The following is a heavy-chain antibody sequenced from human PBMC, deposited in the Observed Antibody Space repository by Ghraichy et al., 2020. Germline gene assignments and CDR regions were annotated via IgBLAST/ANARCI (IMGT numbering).Heavy chain of an antibody. J-gene: IGHJ4*02. D-gene: IGHD2-15*01. CDR1: GFTFSRYG. Sequence: GGSLRLSCAGSGFTFSRYGMHWVRQAPGQGLEWVAFIRFDGVNEFSADSVRGLFTISRDDSKNRAYLQMNSLRSEDTAVYFCAKDREGYCGDVFYFAYWGQGSLVTVTA. V-gene: IGHV3-30*02. CDR2: IRFDGVNE. CDR3: AKDREGYCGDVFYFAY.